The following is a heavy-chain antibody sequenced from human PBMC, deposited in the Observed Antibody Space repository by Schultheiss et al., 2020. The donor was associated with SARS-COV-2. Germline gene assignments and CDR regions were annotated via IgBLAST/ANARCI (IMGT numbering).Heavy chain of an antibody. CDR3: ARTYDSSGYYYLGYFQH. D-gene: IGHD3-22*01. V-gene: IGHV4-30-4*01. CDR1: GGSISSGDYY. J-gene: IGHJ1*01. Sequence: SETLSLTCTVSGGSISSGDYYWSWIRQPPGKGLEWIGYMYSSGSTYYNPSLKSRVTISVDTSKNQFSLKLSSVTAADTAVYYCARTYDSSGYYYLGYFQHWGQGTLVTVSS. CDR2: MYSSGST.